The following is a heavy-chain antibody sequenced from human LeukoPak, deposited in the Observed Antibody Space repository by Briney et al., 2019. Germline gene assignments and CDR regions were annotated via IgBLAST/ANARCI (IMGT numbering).Heavy chain of an antibody. CDR3: ASHKYCSSTSCYRLAVFDP. V-gene: IGHV4-34*01. D-gene: IGHD2-2*02. CDR2: INHSGNT. J-gene: IGHJ5*02. CDR1: GGSFSGYY. Sequence: SETLSLTCAVYGGSFSGYYWSWLRQSPGKGLEWIGEINHSGNTNYNPSLKSRVTISVDTSKKQISLKLSSVTAADTAVYYCASHKYCSSTSCYRLAVFDPWGQGTLVTVSS.